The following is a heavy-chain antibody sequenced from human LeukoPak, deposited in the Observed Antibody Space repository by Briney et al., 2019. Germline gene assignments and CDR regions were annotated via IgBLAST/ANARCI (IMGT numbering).Heavy chain of an antibody. CDR2: TYDRSKWYN. CDR1: GDSVSSNSAA. CDR3: AKDTYYYGSGSYYNGIDY. D-gene: IGHD3-10*01. Sequence: PSQTLSLTCAISGDSVSSNSAAWNWIRQSPSRGLEWLGRTYDRSKWYNDYAVSVKSRITINPDTSKNQFSLQLNSVTPEDTAVYYCAKDTYYYGSGSYYNGIDYWGQGTLVTVSS. V-gene: IGHV6-1*01. J-gene: IGHJ4*02.